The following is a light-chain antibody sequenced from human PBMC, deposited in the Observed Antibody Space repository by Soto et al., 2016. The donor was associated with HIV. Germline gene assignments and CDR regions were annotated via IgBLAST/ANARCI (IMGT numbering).Light chain of an antibody. J-gene: IGLJ3*02. V-gene: IGLV3-25*03. CDR3: QSADFIGLHVL. Sequence: SYELTQPPSVSVSPGQTATITCSGDSLPRQYAFGYQQKPGQAPVMIVYKNNQRPSGVPERFSGSTSGTTITLTISRVQAEDEADYYCQSADFIGLHVLFGGGTKLTVL. CDR1: SLPRQY. CDR2: KNN.